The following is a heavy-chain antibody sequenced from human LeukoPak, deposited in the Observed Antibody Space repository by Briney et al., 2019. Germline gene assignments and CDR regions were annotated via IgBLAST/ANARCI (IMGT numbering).Heavy chain of an antibody. CDR2: INGGNGNT. Sequence: GASVKVSCKASGYTITSYAMHWVSQARGQRLEWMGWINGGNGNTKYSQKFQGRVTITRDTSASTAYMELSSLRSEDTAVYYCANKIVYDFDYWGQGTLITVSS. CDR3: ANKIVYDFDY. J-gene: IGHJ4*02. CDR1: GYTITSYA. V-gene: IGHV1-3*01. D-gene: IGHD2-8*01.